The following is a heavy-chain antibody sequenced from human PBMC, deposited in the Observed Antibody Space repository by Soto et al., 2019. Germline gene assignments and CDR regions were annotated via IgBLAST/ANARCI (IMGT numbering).Heavy chain of an antibody. V-gene: IGHV4-31*03. D-gene: IGHD6-19*01. Sequence: LQESGPGLVKPSQTLSLTCFVSGYSITAGGYYWSWIRHLPGKGLEWIGSFYSSGSIIYNPSLRSRVSISGDTSSNHFSMSLTSVTGADTGRYYCARMYSSGSGWFHPWGQVTLVTVSS. J-gene: IGHJ5*02. CDR2: FYSSGSI. CDR3: ARMYSSGSGWFHP. CDR1: GYSITAGGYY.